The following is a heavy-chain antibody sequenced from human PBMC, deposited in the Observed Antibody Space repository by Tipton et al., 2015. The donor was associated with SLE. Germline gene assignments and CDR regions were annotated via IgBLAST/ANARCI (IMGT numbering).Heavy chain of an antibody. CDR2: IYSGYGT. V-gene: IGHV3-23*03. J-gene: IGHJ4*02. D-gene: IGHD4/OR15-4a*01. Sequence: GSLRLSCAASGFAFSNYALSWVRQAPGQELEWVSVIYSGYGTYYADSVKGRSTISRDNSENTVYLQMNSLRLEDTARYYCAKDLGAHTPGYCEYWGQGTLVTVSS. CDR1: GFAFSNYA. CDR3: AKDLGAHTPGYCEY.